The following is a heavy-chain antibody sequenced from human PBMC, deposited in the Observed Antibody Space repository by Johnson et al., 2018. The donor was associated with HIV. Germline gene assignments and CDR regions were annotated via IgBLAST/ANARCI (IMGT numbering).Heavy chain of an antibody. CDR2: ISGAGAIR. CDR1: AFTFSSFA. CDR3: ARKGDAFDI. V-gene: IGHV3-23*04. Sequence: VQLVESGGGLVQPGGSIRLSCAASAFTFSSFAMSWVRQAPGKGLEWVSGISGAGAIRNYADSVKGRFTISRDNGRNSLYLQMNSLRAEDTAVYYCARKGDAFDIGGQGTMVTVSS. J-gene: IGHJ3*02.